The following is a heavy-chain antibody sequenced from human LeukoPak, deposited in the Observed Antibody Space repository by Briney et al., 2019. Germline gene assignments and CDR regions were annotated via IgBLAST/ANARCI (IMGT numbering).Heavy chain of an antibody. Sequence: GGSLRLSCAASGFIFSTYAMSWVRQAPGKGLEWVSAISSNGGITYYADSVKGRFTISRDNSKNTLFLQMNSLRAEDTAVYYCARLAYCGGDCPFGGMDVWGQGTTVTVSS. CDR1: GFIFSTYA. V-gene: IGHV3-23*01. J-gene: IGHJ6*02. D-gene: IGHD2-21*02. CDR3: ARLAYCGGDCPFGGMDV. CDR2: ISSNGGIT.